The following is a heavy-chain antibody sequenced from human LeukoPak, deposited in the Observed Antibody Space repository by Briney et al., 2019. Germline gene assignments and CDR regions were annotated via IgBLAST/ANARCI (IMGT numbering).Heavy chain of an antibody. CDR2: IYYSGST. D-gene: IGHD5-12*01. CDR1: PPSISSSSYY. V-gene: IGHV4-39*01. J-gene: IGHJ4*02. CDR3: ARHIRGYSGYDG. Sequence: SETLSLTCTPSPPSISSSSYYWGWIRQPPGTGLEWIGSIYYSGSTYYNPSLKSRVTISVDTSKNQFSLKLSSVTAADTAVYYCARHIRGYSGYDGWGQGTLVTVSS.